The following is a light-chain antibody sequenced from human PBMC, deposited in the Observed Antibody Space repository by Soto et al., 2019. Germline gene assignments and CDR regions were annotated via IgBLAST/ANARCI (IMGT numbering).Light chain of an antibody. Sequence: DIQLTQSPATLSASVGERVTITCRASQSISSWLAWYQQKSGKAPQLLIYNASSLETGVPSRFSGSGSGTEFTLTISSLQTYDFATYYCQHYHSYSPTFGQGTKVEI. CDR1: QSISSW. CDR2: NAS. J-gene: IGKJ1*01. CDR3: QHYHSYSPT. V-gene: IGKV1-5*01.